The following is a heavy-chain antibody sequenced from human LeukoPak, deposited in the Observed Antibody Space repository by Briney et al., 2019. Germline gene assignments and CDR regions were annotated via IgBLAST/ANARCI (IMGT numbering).Heavy chain of an antibody. Sequence: GGSLRLSCAASGFIFNTYAMNWVRQAPGKGLEWVSSISGSGENTYYADSVKGRFTISRDNSKNTLSLQMNSLRAEDTAVYYCAKGSVNYDILTGSYFDYWGQGTLVTVSS. J-gene: IGHJ4*02. CDR2: ISGSGENT. D-gene: IGHD3-9*01. V-gene: IGHV3-23*01. CDR1: GFIFNTYA. CDR3: AKGSVNYDILTGSYFDY.